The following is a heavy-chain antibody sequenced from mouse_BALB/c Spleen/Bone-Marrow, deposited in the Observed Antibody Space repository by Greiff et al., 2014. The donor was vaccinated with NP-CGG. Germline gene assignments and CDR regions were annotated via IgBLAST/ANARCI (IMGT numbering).Heavy chain of an antibody. Sequence: VKLQESGPGLVAPSQSLSITCTVSGFSLTSNGVSWVRQPPGKGLEWLEVIWGDGSTKYHSALISRLSISKDNSKSRVFLKLNSLHTDDTATYYCAKPEDGYAMDYWGQGTSVTVSS. CDR1: GFSLTSNG. J-gene: IGHJ4*01. V-gene: IGHV2-3*01. CDR2: IWGDGST. D-gene: IGHD2-3*01. CDR3: AKPEDGYAMDY.